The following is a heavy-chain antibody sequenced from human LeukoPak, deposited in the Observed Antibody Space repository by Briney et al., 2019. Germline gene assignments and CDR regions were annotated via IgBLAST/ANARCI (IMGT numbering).Heavy chain of an antibody. D-gene: IGHD3-16*01. V-gene: IGHV3-23*01. CDR3: AKLGGHPLHNYYVGV. J-gene: IGHJ6*03. CDR1: GFTFSSYA. Sequence: GGSLRLSCAASGFTFSSYAMSWVRQAPGKGLEWDSGILDSGYSTYYANSVKSRFTISRDNSNNTLYLQMNSLRAEDTAVYYCAKLGGHPLHNYYVGVWGKGTTVAVSS. CDR2: ILDSGYST.